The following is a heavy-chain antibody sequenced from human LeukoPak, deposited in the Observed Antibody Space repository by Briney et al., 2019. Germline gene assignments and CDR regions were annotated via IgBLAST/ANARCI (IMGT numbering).Heavy chain of an antibody. CDR3: ARDPCSGGSCYNWFDP. V-gene: IGHV1-46*01. CDR2: VNPTSGTT. J-gene: IGHJ5*02. D-gene: IGHD2-15*01. CDR1: GYTFTGYY. Sequence: RASVKVSCKASGYTFTGYYMHWVRQAPGQGLEWMGIVNPTSGTTSYAQKFQGRVTMTRDTSTSTVYMELSSLRSEDTAVYYCARDPCSGGSCYNWFDPWGQGTLVTVSS.